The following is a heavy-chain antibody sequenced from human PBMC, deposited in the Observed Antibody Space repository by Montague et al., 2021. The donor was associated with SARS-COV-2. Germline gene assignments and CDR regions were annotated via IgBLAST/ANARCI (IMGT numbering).Heavy chain of an antibody. D-gene: IGHD2-2*01. CDR3: AREKRHYCSSTSCYDNYYYYYGMDV. CDR1: GGSFSGYY. V-gene: IGHV4-34*09. Sequence: TLSLTCAVYGGSFSGYYWSWIRQPPGKGLEWIGEINHSGSTNYNPSLKSRVTISVDTSKNQFSPKLSSVTAVDTAVYYCAREKRHYCSSTSCYDNYYYYYGMDVWGQGTTVTVSS. CDR2: INHSGST. J-gene: IGHJ6*02.